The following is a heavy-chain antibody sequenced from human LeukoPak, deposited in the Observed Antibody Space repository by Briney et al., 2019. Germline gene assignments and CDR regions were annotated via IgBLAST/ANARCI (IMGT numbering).Heavy chain of an antibody. V-gene: IGHV1-2*02. CDR3: ARERTDFWSGSDYYGMGV. Sequence: ASVKVSCKASGYTFTGYYMHWVRQAPGQGLEWMGWINPNSGGTNYAQKFQGRVTMTRDTSISTAYMELSRLRSDDTAAYYCARERTDFWSGSDYYGMGVWGQGTTVTVSS. J-gene: IGHJ6*02. CDR2: INPNSGGT. CDR1: GYTFTGYY. D-gene: IGHD3-3*01.